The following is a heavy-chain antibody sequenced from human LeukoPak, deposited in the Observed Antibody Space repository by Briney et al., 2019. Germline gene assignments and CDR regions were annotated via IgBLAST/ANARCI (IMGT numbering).Heavy chain of an antibody. CDR1: GGSFSDYY. D-gene: IGHD3-10*01. CDR2: INHSGNT. J-gene: IGHJ6*03. CDR3: ARVGDFIAGEDYFYMDV. V-gene: IGHV4-34*01. Sequence: SETQSLTCAVYGGSFSDYYWSWIRQPPGKGLEWIGEINHSGNTNYNPSLKSRVTLSVNTSKNQFSLRLSSVTAADTAVYYCARVGDFIAGEDYFYMDVWGKGTTVTVSS.